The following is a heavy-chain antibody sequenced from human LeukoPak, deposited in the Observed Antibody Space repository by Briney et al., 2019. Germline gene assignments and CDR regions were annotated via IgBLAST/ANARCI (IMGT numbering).Heavy chain of an antibody. CDR3: AKAHFVDERVPAATPADY. CDR1: GFTFSSYG. V-gene: IGHV3-30*02. D-gene: IGHD2-2*01. J-gene: IGHJ4*02. Sequence: GGSLRLSCAASGFTFSSYGMRWVRQAPGKGLEWVAFIRYDGSNKYYADSVKGRFTISRDNSKNTRYLQMNSLRAEDTAVYYCAKAHFVDERVPAATPADYWGQGTLVTVSS. CDR2: IRYDGSNK.